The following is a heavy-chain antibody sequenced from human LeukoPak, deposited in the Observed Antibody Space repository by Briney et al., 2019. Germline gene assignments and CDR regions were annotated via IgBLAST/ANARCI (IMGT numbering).Heavy chain of an antibody. CDR3: ARNDNVFYDYYGMDV. V-gene: IGHV3-30-3*01. D-gene: IGHD1-1*01. CDR2: ISYDGSNK. J-gene: IGHJ6*02. Sequence: PGGSLRLSCAASVFTLSSYAMHWVRQAPGKGLECVAVISYDGSNKYYADSVKGRFTISRDNSKNTLYMQMNSLRAEDTAVYYCARNDNVFYDYYGMDVWGQGTTVTVSS. CDR1: VFTLSSYA.